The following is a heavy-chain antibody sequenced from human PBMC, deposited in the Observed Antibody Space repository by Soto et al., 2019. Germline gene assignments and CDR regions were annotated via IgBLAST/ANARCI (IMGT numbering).Heavy chain of an antibody. CDR2: INPNSGVT. Sequence: ASVKVSCKASGYAFIYYYIHWVRQAPGQGLEWMGWINPNSGVTNSAQKFQDWVTMTRDTSITTAYMELNRLKSDDTAVYYCVRSDMTTLPILAYCGQGTLVPVSS. J-gene: IGHJ4*02. CDR1: GYAFIYYY. D-gene: IGHD4-17*01. CDR3: VRSDMTTLPILAY. V-gene: IGHV1-2*04.